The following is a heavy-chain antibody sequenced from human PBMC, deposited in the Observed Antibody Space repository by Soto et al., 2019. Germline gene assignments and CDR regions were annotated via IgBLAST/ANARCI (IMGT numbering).Heavy chain of an antibody. CDR1: GYTFTGYY. CDR2: INPNSGGT. D-gene: IGHD3-10*01. CDR3: ARDLRENYYGSGSYNFDY. J-gene: IGHJ4*02. Sequence: QVQLVQSEAEVKKPGASVKVSCKASGYTFTGYYMHWVRQAPGQGLEWMGWINPNSGGTNYAQKFQGWVTMTRDTSISTAYMELSRLRSDDTAVYYCARDLRENYYGSGSYNFDYWGQGTLVTVSS. V-gene: IGHV1-2*04.